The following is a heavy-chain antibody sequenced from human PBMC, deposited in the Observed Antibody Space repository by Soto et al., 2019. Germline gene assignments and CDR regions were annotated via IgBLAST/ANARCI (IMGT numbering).Heavy chain of an antibody. J-gene: IGHJ6*02. CDR3: RRVRGIRGVIDYGMDV. D-gene: IGHD3-10*01. V-gene: IGHV4-34*01. CDR1: GGSFSVHY. Sequence: TPETLSLTCAVYGGSFSVHYCSWIRQPPGKGLEWIGEINHSGSTNYNPSLRSRATISVDTPQNQFSLKLSAVTAAAPAVYYGRRVRGIRGVIDYGMDVWGQGTTVTVSS. CDR2: INHSGST.